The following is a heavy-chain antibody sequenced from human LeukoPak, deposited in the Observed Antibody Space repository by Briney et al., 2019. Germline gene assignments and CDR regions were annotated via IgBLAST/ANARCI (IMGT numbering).Heavy chain of an antibody. CDR3: AMGYGSGSSSSDY. CDR1: GFTFSSYG. Sequence: GGSLRLSCAASGFTFSSYGMHWVRQAPGKGLEWVALIRYDGSNKYYADSVKGRFTISRDNSKNTLNLQMNSLRVEDTAVYYCAMGYGSGSSSSDYWGQGTLVTVSS. CDR2: IRYDGSNK. D-gene: IGHD3-10*01. J-gene: IGHJ4*02. V-gene: IGHV3-30*02.